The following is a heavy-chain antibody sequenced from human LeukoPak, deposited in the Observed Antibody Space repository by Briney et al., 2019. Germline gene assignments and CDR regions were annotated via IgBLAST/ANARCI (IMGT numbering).Heavy chain of an antibody. V-gene: IGHV3-23*01. Sequence: PGGSLRLSCAASGFTFSSYAMSWVRQAPGKGLEWVSAISGSGGSTYYADSVKGRFTISRDNSKNTLYLQMNSLRAEDTAVYYCAKHTHEGSSSWYDYYFDYWGQGTLVTVPS. CDR1: GFTFSSYA. D-gene: IGHD6-13*01. CDR2: ISGSGGST. J-gene: IGHJ4*02. CDR3: AKHTHEGSSSWYDYYFDY.